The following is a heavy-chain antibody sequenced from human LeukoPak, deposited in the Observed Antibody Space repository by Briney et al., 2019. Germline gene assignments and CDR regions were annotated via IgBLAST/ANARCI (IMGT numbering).Heavy chain of an antibody. CDR2: INHSGST. V-gene: IGHV4-34*01. CDR3: ASTDNSGSHQVFDY. CDR1: GGSFSDYY. Sequence: SETLSLTCAVYGGSFSDYYWSWIRQPPGKGLEWIGEINHSGSTNYKPSLRSRVTISVDTSMNQFSLKLSSVTAADTAVYYCASTDNSGSHQVFDYWGQGTLVTVSS. J-gene: IGHJ4*02. D-gene: IGHD6-19*01.